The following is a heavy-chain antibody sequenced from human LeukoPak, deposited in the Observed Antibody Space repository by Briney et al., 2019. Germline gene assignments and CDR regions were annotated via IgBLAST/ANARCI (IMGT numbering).Heavy chain of an antibody. CDR1: GFTFSGYG. J-gene: IGHJ4*02. Sequence: PGGSLRLSCAASGFTFSGYGMHWVRQAPGRGLEWVAVIWYDENYKYYADSVKGRFTISRDNSKNTLYLQMNSLRAEDTAVYYCARDEGVSFDYWGQGTLVTVSS. V-gene: IGHV3-33*01. CDR3: ARDEGVSFDY. CDR2: IWYDENYK.